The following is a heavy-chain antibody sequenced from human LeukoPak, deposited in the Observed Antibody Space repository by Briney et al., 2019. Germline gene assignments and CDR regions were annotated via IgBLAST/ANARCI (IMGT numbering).Heavy chain of an antibody. D-gene: IGHD1-1*01. V-gene: IGHV3-11*01. CDR1: GFTFSDYY. CDR3: ARVGIALTSPFDY. CDR2: MSSRGYPT. J-gene: IGHJ4*02. Sequence: PGGSLRLSCLASGFTFSDYYMSWVRQAPGKGLEWISYMSSRGYPTYYAESVKGRFTISRDNAKNTLSLQMHNLRADDTAVYFCARVGIALTSPFDYWGLGTLVAVSS.